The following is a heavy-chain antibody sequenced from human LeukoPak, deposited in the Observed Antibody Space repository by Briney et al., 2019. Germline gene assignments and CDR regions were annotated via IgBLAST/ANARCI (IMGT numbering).Heavy chain of an antibody. Sequence: GSLRLSCAASGFTFSSYGVHWVRQAPGKGLEWVAVISYDGSNKYYADSVKGRFTISRDNSKNTLYLQMNSLRAEDTAVYYCAKEPTPTDDYGDYYFDYWGQGTLVTVSS. CDR2: ISYDGSNK. CDR1: GFTFSSYG. D-gene: IGHD4-17*01. V-gene: IGHV3-30*18. CDR3: AKEPTPTDDYGDYYFDY. J-gene: IGHJ4*02.